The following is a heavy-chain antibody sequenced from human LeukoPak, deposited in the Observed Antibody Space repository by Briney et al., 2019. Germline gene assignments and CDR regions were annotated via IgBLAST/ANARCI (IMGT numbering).Heavy chain of an antibody. CDR3: AKQRAYWYFDF. CDR1: GFSVSSNY. Sequence: GASLRLSCAASGFSVSSNYMSWVRQAPGKGLEWVSVIYSGGSTYYADSVKGRFTISRDNSKNTLYLQMNSLRAEDTAVYYCAKQRAYWYFDFWGRGTLVTVSS. V-gene: IGHV3-66*04. CDR2: IYSGGST. J-gene: IGHJ2*01.